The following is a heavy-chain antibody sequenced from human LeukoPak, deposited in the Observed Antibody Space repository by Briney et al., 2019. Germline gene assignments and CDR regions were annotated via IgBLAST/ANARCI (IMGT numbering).Heavy chain of an antibody. J-gene: IGHJ5*02. V-gene: IGHV1-2*02. CDR1: GYTFTGYY. CDR3: ARSSSWYSGPFVFYWFDP. Sequence: ASVKVSCKASGYTFTGYYMHWVRQAPGQGLEWMGWINPNSGGTNYAQKFQGRVTMTRDTSISTAYMELSRLRSDDTAVYYCARSSSWYSGPFVFYWFDPWGQGTLVTVSS. CDR2: INPNSGGT. D-gene: IGHD6-13*01.